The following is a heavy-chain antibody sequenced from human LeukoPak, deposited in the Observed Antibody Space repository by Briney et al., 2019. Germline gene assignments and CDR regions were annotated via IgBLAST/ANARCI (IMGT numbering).Heavy chain of an antibody. J-gene: IGHJ5*02. D-gene: IGHD3-3*01. CDR3: ARSRGTIFGVVKDWFDP. CDR1: GGSISSYY. Sequence: SETLSLTCTVSGGSISSYYWSWIRQPPGKGLEWIGYIYYSGSTNYNPSPKSRVTISVDTSKNQFSLKLSSVTAADTAVYYCARSRGTIFGVVKDWFDPWGQGTLVTVSS. CDR2: IYYSGST. V-gene: IGHV4-59*01.